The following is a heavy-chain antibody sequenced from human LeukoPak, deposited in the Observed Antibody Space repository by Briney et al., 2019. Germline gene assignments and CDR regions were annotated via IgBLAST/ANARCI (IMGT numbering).Heavy chain of an antibody. V-gene: IGHV3-7*01. CDR2: MKQDGSEQ. J-gene: IGHJ4*02. D-gene: IGHD3/OR15-3a*01. CDR3: ARDADWASDY. Sequence: GSLRLSCVGSGFTFKNHWMVWVRQAPGKGLEWVANMKQDGSEQYYGDSARGRFTISRDNAKNSLYLQMNSLRAADTAVYYCARDADWASDYWGQGTLVTVSS. CDR1: GFTFKNHW.